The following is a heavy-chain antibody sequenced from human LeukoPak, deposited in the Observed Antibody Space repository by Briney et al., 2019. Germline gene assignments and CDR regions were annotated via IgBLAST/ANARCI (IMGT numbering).Heavy chain of an antibody. CDR1: GFSFDDYG. CDR3: ARDLRVVITGSFDS. Sequence: PGGSLRLSCAASGFSFDDYGLTWVRQAPGKGLEWVSGINWNGDSTDYADSVKGRFTISRDNAKNSLYLQMNSLRDEDTALYYCARDLRVVITGSFDSWGQGTLVTVSS. D-gene: IGHD3-22*01. CDR2: INWNGDST. J-gene: IGHJ4*02. V-gene: IGHV3-20*04.